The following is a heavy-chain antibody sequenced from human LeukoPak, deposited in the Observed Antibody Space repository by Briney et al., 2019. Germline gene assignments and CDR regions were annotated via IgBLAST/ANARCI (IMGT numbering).Heavy chain of an antibody. CDR1: GFTFSSYA. J-gene: IGHJ3*02. CDR3: ARDYSSKWYRGVQALDI. D-gene: IGHD6-13*01. Sequence: GGSLRLSCAASGFTFSSYAMSWVRQAPGKGLEWVSAISGSGGSTYYADSVKGRFTISRDNSKNTLYLQMNSLRAEDTAVYYCARDYSSKWYRGVQALDIWGQGTMVTVSS. V-gene: IGHV3-23*01. CDR2: ISGSGGST.